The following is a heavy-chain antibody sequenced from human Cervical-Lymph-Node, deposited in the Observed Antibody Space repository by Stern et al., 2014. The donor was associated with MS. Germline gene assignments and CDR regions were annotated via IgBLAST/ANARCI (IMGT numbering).Heavy chain of an antibody. D-gene: IGHD2-21*02. J-gene: IGHJ5*01. CDR2: IIPLFGAA. CDR3: ARGAYCGGDCYWGWFDS. CDR1: GDTFSDHS. Sequence: QVQLVQSGAEVQRPGSSVTVSCKSSGDTFSDHSISWVRRAPGHGLEWVGGIIPLFGAADYAQMFQGRVTITADESTTTAYMELSSLRSEDTAMYYCARGAYCGGDCYWGWFDSWGQGTLVTVSS. V-gene: IGHV1-69*01.